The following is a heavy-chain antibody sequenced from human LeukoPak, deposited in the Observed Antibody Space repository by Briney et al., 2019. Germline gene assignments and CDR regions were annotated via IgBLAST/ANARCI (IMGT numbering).Heavy chain of an antibody. Sequence: SVKVSCKASGGTSSSYAISWVRQAPGQGLEWMGGIIPIFGTANYAQKFQGRVTITADKSTSTAYMELSSLRSEDTAVYYCASSGFNDILTGPFDYWGQGTLVTVSS. CDR2: IIPIFGTA. D-gene: IGHD3-9*01. CDR1: GGTSSSYA. V-gene: IGHV1-69*06. J-gene: IGHJ4*02. CDR3: ASSGFNDILTGPFDY.